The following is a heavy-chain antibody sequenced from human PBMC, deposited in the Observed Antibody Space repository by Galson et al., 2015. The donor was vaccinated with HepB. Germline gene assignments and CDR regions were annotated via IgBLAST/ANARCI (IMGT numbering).Heavy chain of an antibody. D-gene: IGHD5-18*01. Sequence: SVKVSCKASGYTFTGYCMHWVRQAPGQGLEWMGWINPNSGGTNYAQKFQGRVTMTRDTSISTAYMELSRLRSDDTAVYYCARDLVGYSYGYDPPDYYYGMDVWGQGTTVTVSS. V-gene: IGHV1-2*02. CDR2: INPNSGGT. CDR1: GYTFTGYC. J-gene: IGHJ6*02. CDR3: ARDLVGYSYGYDPPDYYYGMDV.